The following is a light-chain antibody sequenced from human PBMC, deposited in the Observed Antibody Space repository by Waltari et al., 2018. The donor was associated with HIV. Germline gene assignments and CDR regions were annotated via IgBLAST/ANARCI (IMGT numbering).Light chain of an antibody. CDR3: QQSYSMRT. Sequence: DIQMTQSPSSLSASVGDRVTITCRASQSISNYLNWYQLKPGKAPKLLIYAASSLQSGVPSRFSGSGSGTDYTLIISGLQPEDSATYYGQQSYSMRTFGQGTRVEIK. CDR1: QSISNY. V-gene: IGKV1-39*01. CDR2: AAS. J-gene: IGKJ1*01.